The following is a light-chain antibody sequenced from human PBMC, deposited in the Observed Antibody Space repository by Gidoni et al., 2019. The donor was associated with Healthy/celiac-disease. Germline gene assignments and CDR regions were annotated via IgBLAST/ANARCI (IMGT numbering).Light chain of an antibody. Sequence: DIKMTQSPSSLSASVGDRVTITCRASQSISSYLNWYQQKPGKAPKLLIYAASSLHSGVPSRFSGSGSGTDFTLTISSLQPEDFATYYCQQSYSTLLTFGGGTKVEIK. CDR3: QQSYSTLLT. CDR2: AAS. J-gene: IGKJ4*01. CDR1: QSISSY. V-gene: IGKV1-39*01.